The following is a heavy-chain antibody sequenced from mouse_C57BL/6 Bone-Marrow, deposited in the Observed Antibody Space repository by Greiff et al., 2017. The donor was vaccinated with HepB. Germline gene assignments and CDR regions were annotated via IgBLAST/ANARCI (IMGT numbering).Heavy chain of an antibody. V-gene: IGHV1-82*01. CDR2: IYPGDGDT. Sequence: QVQLQQSGPELVKPGASVKISCKASGYAFSSSWMNWVKQRPGKGLEWIGRIYPGDGDTNYNGKFKGKATLTADNSSSTAYMQLSSLTSEDSAVYFCARGDYYGSPAWFAYWGQGTLVTVSA. J-gene: IGHJ3*01. CDR1: GYAFSSSW. CDR3: ARGDYYGSPAWFAY. D-gene: IGHD1-1*01.